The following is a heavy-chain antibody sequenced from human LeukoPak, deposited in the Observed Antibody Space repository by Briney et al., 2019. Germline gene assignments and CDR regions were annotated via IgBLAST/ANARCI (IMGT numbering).Heavy chain of an antibody. V-gene: IGHV4-59*06. Sequence: SETLSLTCSVSGGSISSYYWSWIRQPPGEGLEWIGYIYYSGSTYYNPSLKSRVTISVDTSKNQFSLTLSSVTAADTAVYYCAGNSGYDSSWGQGTLVTVSS. J-gene: IGHJ5*02. D-gene: IGHD5-12*01. CDR2: IYYSGST. CDR1: GGSISSYY. CDR3: AGNSGYDSS.